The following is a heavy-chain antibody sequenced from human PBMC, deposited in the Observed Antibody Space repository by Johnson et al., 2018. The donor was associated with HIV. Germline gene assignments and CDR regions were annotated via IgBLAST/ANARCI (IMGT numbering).Heavy chain of an antibody. Sequence: VQLVESGGGLVKPGGSLRLSCAVSGFTFTDAWMSWVRQAPGKGLEWVGRIKRKADGGTTDYAAPVKGRFSISRDDSKTTVYLHMNSLKTDDTAVYFCSIDAIFLGYWSHSSPWGQGTMVTVSS. J-gene: IGHJ3*01. D-gene: IGHD2-21*01. CDR2: IKRKADGGTT. CDR1: GFTFTDAW. V-gene: IGHV3-15*01. CDR3: SIDAIFLGYWSHSSP.